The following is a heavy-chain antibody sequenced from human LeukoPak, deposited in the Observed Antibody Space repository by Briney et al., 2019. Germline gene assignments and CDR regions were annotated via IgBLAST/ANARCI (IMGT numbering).Heavy chain of an antibody. V-gene: IGHV5-51*01. CDR2: IHPGDSDT. CDR1: GYSFSSYW. CDR3: ARLYCSGGSCFDP. Sequence: GESLKISCKGSGYSFSSYWIAWVRQMPGKGLEWMGIIHPGDSDTRYSPSFQGQVTISADKSISTAYLQWISLKASDTAMHYCARLYCSGGSCFDPWGQGTLVTVSS. D-gene: IGHD2-15*01. J-gene: IGHJ5*02.